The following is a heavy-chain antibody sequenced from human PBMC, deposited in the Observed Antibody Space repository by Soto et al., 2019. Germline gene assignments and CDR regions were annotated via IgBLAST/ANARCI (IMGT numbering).Heavy chain of an antibody. V-gene: IGHV6-1*01. J-gene: IGHJ3*02. D-gene: IGHD3-10*01. CDR1: GDSVSSNSAA. CDR3: ARGPLYNNGQDAFDI. Sequence: QSQTLSLTCAISGDSVSSNSAAWNWIRQSPSRGLEWLGRTYYRSKWYNDYAVSVQSRITINPDTSKNQFSLQLNSVTPEDTAVYYCARGPLYNNGQDAFDIWGQGTMVTVSS. CDR2: TYYRSKWYN.